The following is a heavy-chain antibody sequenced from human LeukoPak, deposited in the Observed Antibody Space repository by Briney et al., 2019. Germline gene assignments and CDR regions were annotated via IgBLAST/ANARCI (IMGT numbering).Heavy chain of an antibody. CDR1: GFTFSDYN. CDR3: VRVTSTRGFYFDL. CDR2: LSPTGKFI. J-gene: IGHJ4*02. D-gene: IGHD2-21*02. Sequence: PGGSLRLSCAGSGFTFSDYNMNWVRQAPGKGLEWVSALSPTGKFIYTADSLQGRFNISRDNARNSTFLQMNSLRAGDSAVYYCVRVTSTRGFYFDLWGQGTLVTVSS. V-gene: IGHV3-21*06.